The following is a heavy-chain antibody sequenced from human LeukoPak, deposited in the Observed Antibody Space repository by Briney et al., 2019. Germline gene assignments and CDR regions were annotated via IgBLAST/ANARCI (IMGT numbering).Heavy chain of an antibody. D-gene: IGHD5-18*01. J-gene: IGHJ4*02. Sequence: ASVKVSCKASGYTFTSYGISWVRQAPGQGLEWMGWISAYNGNTNYAQKLQGRVTMTTDTSTSTAYMELRSLRSDDTAAYYCARDDPDTAMVLTDYWGQGTLVTVSS. CDR2: ISAYNGNT. CDR1: GYTFTSYG. CDR3: ARDDPDTAMVLTDY. V-gene: IGHV1-18*01.